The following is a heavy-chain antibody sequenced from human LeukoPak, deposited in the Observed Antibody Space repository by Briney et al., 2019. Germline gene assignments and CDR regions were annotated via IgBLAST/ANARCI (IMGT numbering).Heavy chain of an antibody. J-gene: IGHJ5*02. CDR1: GFTFSSYS. CDR3: ARDGPPTYYYEQGWFDP. CDR2: ISSSSSYI. Sequence: GGSLRLSCAASGFTFSSYSMNWVRQAPGKGLEWVSSISSSSSYIYYADSVKGRFTISRDNAKNSLYLQMNSLRAEDTAVYYCARDGPPTYYYEQGWFDPWGQGTLVTVSS. V-gene: IGHV3-21*04. D-gene: IGHD3-22*01.